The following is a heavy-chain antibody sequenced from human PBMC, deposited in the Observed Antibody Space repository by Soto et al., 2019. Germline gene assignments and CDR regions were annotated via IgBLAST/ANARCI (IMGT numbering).Heavy chain of an antibody. D-gene: IGHD1-26*01. CDR3: ASWSGSYYAYFDY. CDR1: GGTFSSYS. Sequence: ASVKVSCKASGGTFSSYSISWVRQAPGQGLEWMGGIIPIFGTANYAQKFQGRVTITADESTSTAYMELSSLRSEDTAAYYCASWSGSYYAYFDYWGQGTLVTVSS. J-gene: IGHJ4*02. CDR2: IIPIFGTA. V-gene: IGHV1-69*13.